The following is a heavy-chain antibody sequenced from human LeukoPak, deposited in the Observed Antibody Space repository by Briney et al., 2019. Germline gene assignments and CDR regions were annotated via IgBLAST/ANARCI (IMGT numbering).Heavy chain of an antibody. CDR2: ISTSSSYI. Sequence: GGSLRLSCAASGFTFSSYGMSWVRQAPGKGLEWVSSISTSSSYIYYADSVRGRFTMSRDNAKNSLYLQMNSLRAEDTAVYYCARGGDILSHDLGHIWGQGTMVTVSS. CDR3: ARGGDILSHDLGHI. D-gene: IGHD3-16*01. V-gene: IGHV3-21*01. J-gene: IGHJ3*02. CDR1: GFTFSSYG.